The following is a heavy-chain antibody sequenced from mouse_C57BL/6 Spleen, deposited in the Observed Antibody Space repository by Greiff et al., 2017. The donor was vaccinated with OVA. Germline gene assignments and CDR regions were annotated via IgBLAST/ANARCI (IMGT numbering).Heavy chain of an antibody. Sequence: VQLQQSGAELVRPGASVTLSCKASGYTFTDYEMHWVKQTPVHGLEWIGAIDPETGGTAYNQKFKGKAILTADKSSSTAYMELRSLTSEDSAVYYCTRQTVVAPFDYWGQGTTLTVSS. CDR2: IDPETGGT. V-gene: IGHV1-15*01. CDR1: GYTFTDYE. CDR3: TRQTVVAPFDY. D-gene: IGHD1-1*01. J-gene: IGHJ2*01.